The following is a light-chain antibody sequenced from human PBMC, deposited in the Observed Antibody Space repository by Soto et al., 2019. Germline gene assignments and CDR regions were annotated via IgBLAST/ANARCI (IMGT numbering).Light chain of an antibody. CDR2: GAS. CDR3: QQHNDWPRT. CDR1: QSVSSS. Sequence: EIVMTQSPATLSVSPGERAPLSCRASQSVSSSLAWYQQKPGQAPRLLIYGASTRATGVPARFSGGGSGTEFTLTISSLQSEDFAVYYCQQHNDWPRTFGQGTKVDIK. J-gene: IGKJ1*01. V-gene: IGKV3-15*01.